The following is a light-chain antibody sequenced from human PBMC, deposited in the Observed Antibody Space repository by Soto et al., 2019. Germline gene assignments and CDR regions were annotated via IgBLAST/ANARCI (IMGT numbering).Light chain of an antibody. V-gene: IGKV3-20*01. Sequence: EIVLTQSPDTLSLSPGERATLSCRASQSVTSGYLAWYQQKPSQPPRLLIYTVSRRATGIPDRFSGSGSGTDFTLSINRLEPDDFAVYYCQQYDTFLYTFGQGT. J-gene: IGKJ2*01. CDR1: QSVTSGY. CDR3: QQYDTFLYT. CDR2: TVS.